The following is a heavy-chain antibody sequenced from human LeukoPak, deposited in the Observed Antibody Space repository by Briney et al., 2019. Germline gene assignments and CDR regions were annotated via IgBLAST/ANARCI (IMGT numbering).Heavy chain of an antibody. D-gene: IGHD6-13*01. Sequence: PSETLSLTCTVSGGSISSSSYYWGWIRQPPGKGLEWIGSIYYSGSTYYNPSLKSRVTISVDTSKNQFSLKLSSVTAADTAVYYCAREIGSSWYRSLVDPWGQGTLVTVSS. J-gene: IGHJ5*02. CDR2: IYYSGST. CDR3: AREIGSSWYRSLVDP. CDR1: GGSISSSSYY. V-gene: IGHV4-39*07.